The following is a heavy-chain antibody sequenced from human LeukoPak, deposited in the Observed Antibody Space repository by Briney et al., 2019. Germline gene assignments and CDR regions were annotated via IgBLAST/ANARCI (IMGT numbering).Heavy chain of an antibody. D-gene: IGHD6-13*01. CDR2: IYYSGST. Sequence: SETLSLTCTVSGGSISSSSYYWGWIRQPPGKGLEWIGSIYYSGSTYYNPSLKSRVTISVDTSKNQFSLKLSSVTAADTAVYYCARVTGIAAAGGAFDIWGQGTMVTVSS. CDR3: ARVTGIAAAGGAFDI. J-gene: IGHJ3*02. V-gene: IGHV4-39*07. CDR1: GGSISSSSYY.